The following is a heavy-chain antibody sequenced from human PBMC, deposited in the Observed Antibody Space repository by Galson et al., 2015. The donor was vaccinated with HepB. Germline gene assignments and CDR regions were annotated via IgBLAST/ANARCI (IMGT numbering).Heavy chain of an antibody. CDR3: ATDGLDYGDYGFDY. CDR1: GYTLTELS. J-gene: IGHJ4*02. CDR2: FDPEDGET. Sequence: SVKVSCKVSGYTLTELSMHWVRQAPGKGLEWMGGFDPEDGETIYAQKFQGRVTMTEDTSTDTAYMELSSLRSEDTAVYYCATDGLDYGDYGFDYWGQGTLVTVSS. D-gene: IGHD4-17*01. V-gene: IGHV1-24*01.